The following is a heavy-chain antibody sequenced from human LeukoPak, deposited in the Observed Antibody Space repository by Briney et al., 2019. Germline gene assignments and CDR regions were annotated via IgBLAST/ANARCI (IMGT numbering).Heavy chain of an antibody. J-gene: IGHJ4*02. CDR3: ARDERYDSSGYPFDY. CDR1: GFTFTGYY. V-gene: IGHV1-46*01. Sequence: GASVKVSCKASGFTFTGYYMHWVRQAPGQGLEWMGIINPSGVSTSYAQKFQGRVTMTRDMSTSTVYMELSSLRSDDTAVYYCARDERYDSSGYPFDYWGQGTLVTVSS. D-gene: IGHD3-22*01. CDR2: INPSGVST.